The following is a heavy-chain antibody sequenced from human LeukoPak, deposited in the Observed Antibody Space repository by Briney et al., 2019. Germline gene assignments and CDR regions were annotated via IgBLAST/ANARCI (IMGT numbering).Heavy chain of an antibody. CDR3: AKDLTYYYGSGSYYQPMLYYFDY. J-gene: IGHJ4*02. CDR1: GGSISSYY. Sequence: SETLSLTCTVSGGSISSYYWNWIRQPPGKGLEWIGYIYYSGTTNYNPSLKSRVSMSVDTSKNQFSLKLSSVTAADTAVYYCAKDLTYYYGSGSYYQPMLYYFDYWGQGTLVTVSS. D-gene: IGHD3-10*01. V-gene: IGHV4-59*01. CDR2: IYYSGTT.